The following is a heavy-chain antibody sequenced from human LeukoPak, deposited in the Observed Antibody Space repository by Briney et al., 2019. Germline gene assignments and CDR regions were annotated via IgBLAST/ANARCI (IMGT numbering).Heavy chain of an antibody. CDR3: AKYAPPTTTMTRFFDY. Sequence: GGSLRLSCAASGFSFSDYAMTWVRQAPGKGLEWVSVIGGDSGGIQYADSVKGRFSISRDNSKNALYLQMNSLRVEDTAVYYCAKYAPPTTTMTRFFDYWGQGALVTVSS. CDR2: IGGDSGGI. J-gene: IGHJ4*02. D-gene: IGHD4-11*01. CDR1: GFSFSDYA. V-gene: IGHV3-23*01.